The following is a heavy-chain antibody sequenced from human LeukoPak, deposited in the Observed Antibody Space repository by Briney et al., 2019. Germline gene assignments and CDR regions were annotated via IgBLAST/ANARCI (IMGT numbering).Heavy chain of an antibody. V-gene: IGHV1-3*02. J-gene: IGHJ4*02. D-gene: IGHD2-21*02. CDR2: SNAGNGNT. CDR1: GYTFTSYA. Sequence: ASVKVSCKASGYTFTSYAMHWVRQAPGQRLEWMGWSNAGNGNTKYSQEFQGRVTITRDTSASTAYMELSSLRSEDMAVYYCARESNPDIVVVTAMGPANFDYWGRGTLVTVSS. CDR3: ARESNPDIVVVTAMGPANFDY.